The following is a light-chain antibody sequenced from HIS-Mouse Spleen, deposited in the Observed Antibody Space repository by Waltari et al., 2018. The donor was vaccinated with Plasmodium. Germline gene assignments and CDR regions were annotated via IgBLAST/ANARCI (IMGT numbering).Light chain of an antibody. J-gene: IGKJ3*01. CDR3: QQYDNLLRFT. CDR1: QDISNY. Sequence: DIQMTQSPSSLSASVGDRVTITCQASQDISNYLKWYQQKPGKAPKLLIYDASNLETGVPSRFSGSGSGTDFTFTISSLQPEDIATYYCQQYDNLLRFTFGPGTKVDIK. V-gene: IGKV1-33*01. CDR2: DAS.